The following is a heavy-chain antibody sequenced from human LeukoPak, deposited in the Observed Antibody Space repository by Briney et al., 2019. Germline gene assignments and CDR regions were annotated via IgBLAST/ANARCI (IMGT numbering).Heavy chain of an antibody. CDR1: GFTFSSYA. Sequence: GGSLRLSCAASGFTFSSYAMSWVRQAPGKGLEWVSAVSGSGGSTYYADSVKGRFTISRDNSKNTLYLQMNSLRAEDTAVYYCAKARGVVVTAPSPSWGQGTLVTVSS. V-gene: IGHV3-23*01. CDR3: AKARGVVVTAPSPS. CDR2: VSGSGGST. D-gene: IGHD2-21*02. J-gene: IGHJ5*02.